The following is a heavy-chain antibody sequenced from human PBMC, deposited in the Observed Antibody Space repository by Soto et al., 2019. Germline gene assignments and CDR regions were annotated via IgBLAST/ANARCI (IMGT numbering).Heavy chain of an antibody. CDR3: AREEDIHSGYAAGGMDV. Sequence: GGSLRLSCAASGFTVSSNYMSWVRQAPGKGLEWVSVIYSGGSTHYADSVKGRFTISRDNSKNTLYLQMNSLRAEDTAVYYCAREEDIHSGYAAGGMDVWGQGTTVTVSS. CDR1: GFTVSSNY. J-gene: IGHJ6*02. V-gene: IGHV3-53*01. CDR2: IYSGGST. D-gene: IGHD5-12*01.